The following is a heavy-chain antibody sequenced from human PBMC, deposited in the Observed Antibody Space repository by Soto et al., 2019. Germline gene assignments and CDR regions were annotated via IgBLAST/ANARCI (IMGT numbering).Heavy chain of an antibody. CDR2: ISGSGGST. CDR1: GFTFSSYA. D-gene: IGHD3-22*01. CDR3: ARAHDSSGLNRGIDY. V-gene: IGHV3-23*01. Sequence: GGSLRLSCAASGFTFSSYAMSWVRQAPGKGLEWVSAISGSGGSTYYADSVKGRFTISRDNAKNSLYLQMNSLRAEDTAVYFCARAHDSSGLNRGIDYWGQGT. J-gene: IGHJ4*02.